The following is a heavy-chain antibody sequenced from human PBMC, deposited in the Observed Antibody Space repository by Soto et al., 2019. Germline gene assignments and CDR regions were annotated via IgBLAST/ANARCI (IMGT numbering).Heavy chain of an antibody. D-gene: IGHD6-19*01. CDR3: AKEDIAYSSGWPFDY. Sequence: GGSLRLSCAASGFTFSSYAVSWVRQAPGKGLEWISAISGSGGSTYYADSVKGRFTISRDNSKNTLYLQMNSLRAEDTAVYYCAKEDIAYSSGWPFDYWGQGTLVTVSS. V-gene: IGHV3-23*01. J-gene: IGHJ4*02. CDR1: GFTFSSYA. CDR2: ISGSGGST.